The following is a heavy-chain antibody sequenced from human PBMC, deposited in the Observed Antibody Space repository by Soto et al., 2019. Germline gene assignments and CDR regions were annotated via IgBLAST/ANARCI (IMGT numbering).Heavy chain of an antibody. V-gene: IGHV3-48*02. CDR2: ISSSSSTI. J-gene: IGHJ3*02. CDR1: GFTFSSYS. D-gene: IGHD1-26*01. Sequence: GSLRLSCAASGFTFSSYSMNWVRQAPGKGLEWVSYISSSSSTIYYADSVKGRFTISRDNAKNSLYLQMNSLRDEDTAVYYCADVGATRVGDAFDIWGQGTMVTVSS. CDR3: ADVGATRVGDAFDI.